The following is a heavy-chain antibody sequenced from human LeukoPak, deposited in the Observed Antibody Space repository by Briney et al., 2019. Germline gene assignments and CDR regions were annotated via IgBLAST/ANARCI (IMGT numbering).Heavy chain of an antibody. J-gene: IGHJ2*01. Sequence: PSETLSLTCTVSGGSISSGGYYWSWIRQHPGTGLEWIGYIYYSGSTYYNPSLKSRVTISVDTSKNQFSLKLSSVTAADTAVYYCARDRLGFDWYSDLWGRGTLVTVSS. V-gene: IGHV4-31*03. CDR3: ARDRLGFDWYSDL. CDR2: IYYSGST. CDR1: GGSISSGGYY. D-gene: IGHD3-10*01.